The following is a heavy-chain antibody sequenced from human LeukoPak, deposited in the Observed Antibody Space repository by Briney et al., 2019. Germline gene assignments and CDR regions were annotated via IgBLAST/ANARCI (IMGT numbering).Heavy chain of an antibody. D-gene: IGHD2-21*01. J-gene: IGHJ4*02. V-gene: IGHV3-48*03. Sequence: PGGSLRLSCAGSGFTFSGYEFNWVRQAPGKGLEWISYISSSGDSIYYAESARGRFTVSRDNARSSLYLQMNSLRAEDSALYYCARETVSCGGDCFDYWGQGTLATVSS. CDR2: ISSSGDSI. CDR3: ARETVSCGGDCFDY. CDR1: GFTFSGYE.